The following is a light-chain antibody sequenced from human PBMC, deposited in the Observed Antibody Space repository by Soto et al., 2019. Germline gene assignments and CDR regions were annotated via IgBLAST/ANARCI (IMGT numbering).Light chain of an antibody. CDR3: CSYAGSSTYV. Sequence: QSALTQPASLSGSPGQSIAISCTGSSSDVGIYNYVSWYQQHPGKVPKLIIYEGSKRPSGVSNRFSGSKSGNTASLTISGLQAEDEADYYCCSYAGSSTYVFGSGTKLTVL. CDR2: EGS. CDR1: SSDVGIYNY. V-gene: IGLV2-23*01. J-gene: IGLJ1*01.